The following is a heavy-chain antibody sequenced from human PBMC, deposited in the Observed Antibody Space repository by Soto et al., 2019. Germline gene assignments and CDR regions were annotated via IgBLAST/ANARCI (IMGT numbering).Heavy chain of an antibody. Sequence: GASVKVSCKASGYTFTGYYMHWVRQAPGQGLEWMGWINPNSGGTNYAQKFQGRVTMTRDTSISTACMELSRLRSDDTAVYYCARFSGGVYNTYYFYYGMDVWGPGTTVTVSS. CDR1: GYTFTGYY. J-gene: IGHJ6*02. V-gene: IGHV1-2*02. CDR3: ARFSGGVYNTYYFYYGMDV. D-gene: IGHD2-15*01. CDR2: INPNSGGT.